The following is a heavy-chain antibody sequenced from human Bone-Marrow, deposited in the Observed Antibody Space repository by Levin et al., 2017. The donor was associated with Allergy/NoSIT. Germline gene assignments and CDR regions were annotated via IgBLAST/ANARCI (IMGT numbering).Heavy chain of an antibody. D-gene: IGHD3-10*01. J-gene: IGHJ4*02. V-gene: IGHV3-7*04. CDR1: GFTSSNYW. CDR2: VKQDGSEK. Sequence: QPGGSLRLSCAASGFTSSNYWMNWVRQAPGKGLEWVANVKQDGSEKYYVDSVKGRFTISRDNAKNSLYLQMNSLKTEDTAVYYCARADSAGTPFYWGQGTLVTVSS. CDR3: ARADSAGTPFY.